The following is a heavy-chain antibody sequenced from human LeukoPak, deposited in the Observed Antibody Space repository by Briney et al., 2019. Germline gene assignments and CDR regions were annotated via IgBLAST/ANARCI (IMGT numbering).Heavy chain of an antibody. CDR2: ISYDGSNK. J-gene: IGHJ4*02. Sequence: GRSLRLSCAASGFTFSSYGMHWVRQAPGKGLEWVAVISYDGSNKYYADSVKGRFTISRDNSKNTLYLQMNSLRAEDTAVYYCAKDEGGSVFDYWGQGTLVTVSS. CDR1: GFTFSSYG. V-gene: IGHV3-30*18. CDR3: AKDEGGSVFDY. D-gene: IGHD5-12*01.